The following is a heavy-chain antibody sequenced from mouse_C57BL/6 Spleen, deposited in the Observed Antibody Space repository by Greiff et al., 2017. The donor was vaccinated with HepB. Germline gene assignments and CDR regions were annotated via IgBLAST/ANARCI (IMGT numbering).Heavy chain of an antibody. Sequence: VKLQQSGAELVKPGASVKISCKASGYAFSSYWMNWVKQRPGEGLEWIGQIYPGDGDTNYNRKFKGKATLTADKSSSTTYMQLSSLTSEDSAVYVCAGPYGSSCPDGYFGVWGTGTTVTVAS. CDR3: AGPYGSSCPDGYFGV. CDR2: IYPGDGDT. J-gene: IGHJ1*03. CDR1: GYAFSSYW. V-gene: IGHV1-80*01. D-gene: IGHD1-1*01.